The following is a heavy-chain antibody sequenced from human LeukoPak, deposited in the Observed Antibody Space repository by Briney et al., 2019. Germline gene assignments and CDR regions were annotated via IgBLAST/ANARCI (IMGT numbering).Heavy chain of an antibody. Sequence: ASVKVSCKVSGYSLLEVAMHWVRQAPGKGLEWVGSFDPEDGEDGETHYAQKLQGRVTMTEGASTDTAYMELNSLRSEDTAVYYCAMTDRYAGRPFDYWGQGTLVTVSS. CDR3: AMTDRYAGRPFDY. V-gene: IGHV1-24*01. CDR2: FDPEDGEDGET. D-gene: IGHD5-12*01. CDR1: GYSLLEVA. J-gene: IGHJ4*02.